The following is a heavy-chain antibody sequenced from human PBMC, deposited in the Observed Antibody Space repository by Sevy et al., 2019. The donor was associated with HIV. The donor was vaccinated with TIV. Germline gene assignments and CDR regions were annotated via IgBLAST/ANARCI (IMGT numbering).Heavy chain of an antibody. D-gene: IGHD3-22*01. Sequence: SETLSLTCTVSGYSISSGYYWGWIRQPPGKGIEWIGSIYHSGSTYYNPSLKSRVTISVDTSKNQFSLKLTSVTAADTAVYYCARAGYYDSGGYFAGPSSSEYFQHWGQCTLVTVSS. CDR2: IYHSGST. V-gene: IGHV4-38-2*02. CDR1: GYSISSGYY. J-gene: IGHJ1*01. CDR3: ARAGYYDSGGYFAGPSSSEYFQH.